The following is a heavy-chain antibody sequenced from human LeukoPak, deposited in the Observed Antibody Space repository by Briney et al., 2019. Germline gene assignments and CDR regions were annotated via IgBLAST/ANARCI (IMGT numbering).Heavy chain of an antibody. CDR1: GGSISSYY. CDR3: ARYCSSASCYAFDY. D-gene: IGHD2-2*01. J-gene: IGHJ4*02. Sequence: ASETLSLTCTVSGGSISSYYWSWIRQPPGKGLEWIGYIYYSGSTYYNPSLKSRVTISVDTSKNQFSLKLSSVTAADTAVYYCARYCSSASCYAFDYWGQGTLVTVSS. CDR2: IYYSGST. V-gene: IGHV4-59*12.